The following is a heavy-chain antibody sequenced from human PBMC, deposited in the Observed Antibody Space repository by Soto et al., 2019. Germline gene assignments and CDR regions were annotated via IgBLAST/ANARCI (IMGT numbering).Heavy chain of an antibody. CDR2: INHSGST. Sequence: QVQLQQWGAGLLKPSETLSLTCAVYGGSFSGYYWSWIRQPPGKGLEWIGEINHSGSTNYNPSLKIRVTISVDTSKNQFSLKLSSVTAADTAVYYCARGKGRSRTSCFAYWGQGTLVTVSS. V-gene: IGHV4-34*01. CDR1: GGSFSGYY. J-gene: IGHJ4*02. CDR3: ARGKGRSRTSCFAY. D-gene: IGHD2-2*01.